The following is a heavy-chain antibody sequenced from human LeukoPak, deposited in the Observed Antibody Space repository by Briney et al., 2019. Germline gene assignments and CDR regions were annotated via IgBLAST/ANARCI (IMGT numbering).Heavy chain of an antibody. J-gene: IGHJ3*02. CDR2: IKHDGSEQ. Sequence: PGGSLRLSCAASGFTFSYYWMSWVRQAPGKGLEWVANIKHDGSEQNYADSVKGRFTIPRDNAKNSLYLQMNSLRAEDTAVYYCARHSDRAFGIWGQGTMVTVSS. D-gene: IGHD3-22*01. CDR3: ARHSDRAFGI. V-gene: IGHV3-7*05. CDR1: GFTFSYYW.